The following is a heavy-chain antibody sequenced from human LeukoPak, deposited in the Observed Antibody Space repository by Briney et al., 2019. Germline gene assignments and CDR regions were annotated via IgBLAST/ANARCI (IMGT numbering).Heavy chain of an antibody. CDR3: ARELELSFDWFDP. CDR1: GGSISSGGYY. D-gene: IGHD1-7*01. Sequence: PSETLSLTCTVSGGSISSGGYYWSWIRQPAGKGLEWIGRIYTSGSTNYNPSLKSRVTMSVDTSKNQFSLKLSSVTAADTAVYYCARELELSFDWFDPWGQGTLVTVSS. V-gene: IGHV4-61*02. J-gene: IGHJ5*02. CDR2: IYTSGST.